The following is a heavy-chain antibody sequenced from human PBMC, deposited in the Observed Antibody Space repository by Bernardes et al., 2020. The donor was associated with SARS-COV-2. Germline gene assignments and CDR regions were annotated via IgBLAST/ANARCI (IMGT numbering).Heavy chain of an antibody. Sequence: ASVKVSCKASGYTFISYDINWVRQATGQGLEWMGWMNPNSGNTGYAQKFQGRATMTRNTTISTDYMELSRLRSEGTAVYYCARGVFGARPWRQGTLVTVSS. CDR3: ARGVFGARP. V-gene: IGHV1-8*01. D-gene: IGHD3-16*01. J-gene: IGHJ5*02. CDR1: GYTFISYD. CDR2: MNPNSGNT.